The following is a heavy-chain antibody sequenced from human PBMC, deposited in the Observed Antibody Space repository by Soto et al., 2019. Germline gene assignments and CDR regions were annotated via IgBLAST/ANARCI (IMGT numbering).Heavy chain of an antibody. CDR2: MNPNSANT. CDR1: GYTFTSYD. Sequence: QVKLVQSGAEVKKPGASVKVSCKASGYTFTSYDINWVRQATGQGLEWMGWMNPNSANTGYAQKLEGRITMTRNTTIRTAYMQLSSLRSEDTAVSTWASEVVRGMDVWGPGTTVTVSS. CDR3: ASEVVRGMDV. J-gene: IGHJ6*02. V-gene: IGHV1-8*01.